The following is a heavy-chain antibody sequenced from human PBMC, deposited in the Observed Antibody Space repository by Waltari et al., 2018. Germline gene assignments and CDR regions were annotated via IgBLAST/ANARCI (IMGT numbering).Heavy chain of an antibody. D-gene: IGHD4-17*01. CDR2: ISYSSSYI. CDR3: ARDHEYGGKADY. J-gene: IGHJ4*02. CDR1: GFTFSSYN. Sequence: EVQLVESGGGVVKPGGSLRLSCAASGFTFSSYNMNWVRQAPGKGLEWVSIISYSSSYIYYADSVNGRFTVSRDNAKNSLYLQMNSLRAEDTAVYYCARDHEYGGKADYWGQGTLVTVSS. V-gene: IGHV3-21*01.